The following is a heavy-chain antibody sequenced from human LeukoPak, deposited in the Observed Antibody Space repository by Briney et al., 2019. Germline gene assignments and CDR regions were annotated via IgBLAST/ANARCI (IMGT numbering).Heavy chain of an antibody. CDR2: IRGSGTAT. V-gene: IGHV3-23*01. D-gene: IGHD3-3*01. J-gene: IGHJ4*02. CDR3: AKDAHHFDFWSGYQYYFDY. Sequence: GGSLRLSCAASGFTFSVYAMSWVRQAPGKGLEWVSGIRGSGTATYYADSVKGRFTISRDNDKDTLYLLMNNLRADDTAIYFCAKDAHHFDFWSGYQYYFDYWGQGTLVTVSS. CDR1: GFTFSVYA.